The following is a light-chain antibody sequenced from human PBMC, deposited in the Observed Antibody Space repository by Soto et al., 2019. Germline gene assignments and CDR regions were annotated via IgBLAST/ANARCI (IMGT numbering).Light chain of an antibody. CDR3: QQYNNWPPWT. CDR2: GAS. CDR1: QSVSSN. J-gene: IGKJ1*01. V-gene: IGKV3-15*01. Sequence: EIVMTQSPAILSVSPGERATLSCRASQSVSSNLAWYQQTPGQAPRLLIYGASTRATGIPARFSGSGSGTEFTLTISSLQSEDFAVYYCQQYNNWPPWTFGQGTKVDIK.